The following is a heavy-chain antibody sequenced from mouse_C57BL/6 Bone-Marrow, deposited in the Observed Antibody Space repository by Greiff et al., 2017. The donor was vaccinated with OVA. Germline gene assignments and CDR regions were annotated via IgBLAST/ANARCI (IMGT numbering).Heavy chain of an antibody. CDR1: GYTFTEYT. CDR2: FYPGRGSI. D-gene: IGHD5-1*01. J-gene: IGHJ4*01. CDR3: ARHSSTYGAMDY. V-gene: IGHV1-62-2*01. Sequence: VQLQQSGAELVKPGASVKLSCKASGYTFTEYTIHWVKQRSGQGLEWIGWFYPGRGSIKYNEKFQDKATLTADKYSSTVYLELSRMTSEDSAVYVCARHSSTYGAMDYWGQGTSVTVSS.